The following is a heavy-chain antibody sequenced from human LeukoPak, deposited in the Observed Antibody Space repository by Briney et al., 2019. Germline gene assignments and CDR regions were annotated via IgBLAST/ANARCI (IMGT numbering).Heavy chain of an antibody. V-gene: IGHV4-38-2*01. CDR2: IYHSGRT. Sequence: SETLSLTCAVSGYSISSGYYWGWIRQPPGKGREWVVSIYHSGRTYYNPSLKSRVTMSVDTSKNQFSLKLSSVTAADTAMYYCARIRGYSFGTYLDYWGQGTLVTVSS. CDR3: ARIRGYSFGTYLDY. CDR1: GYSISSGYY. D-gene: IGHD5-18*01. J-gene: IGHJ4*02.